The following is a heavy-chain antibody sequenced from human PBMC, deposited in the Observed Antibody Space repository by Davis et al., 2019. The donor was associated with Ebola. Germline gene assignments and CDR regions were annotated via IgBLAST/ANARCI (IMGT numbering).Heavy chain of an antibody. J-gene: IGHJ4*02. CDR2: INSDGSST. V-gene: IGHV3-74*01. Sequence: GESLKISCAACGFTFSSYWMHWVRQAPGKGLVWVSRINSDGSSTSYADSVKGRFTISRDNAKNTLYLQMNSLRAEDTAVYYCARNYYGDYGIDYWGQGTLVTVSS. CDR1: GFTFSSYW. D-gene: IGHD4-17*01. CDR3: ARNYYGDYGIDY.